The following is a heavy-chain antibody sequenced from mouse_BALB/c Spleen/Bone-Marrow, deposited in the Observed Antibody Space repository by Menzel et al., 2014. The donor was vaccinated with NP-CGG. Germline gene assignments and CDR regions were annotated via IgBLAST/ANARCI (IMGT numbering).Heavy chain of an antibody. V-gene: IGHV2-9*02. D-gene: IGHD1-2*01. CDR1: GLSLTSYG. CDR2: IWAGGST. J-gene: IGHJ2*01. CDR3: ARGFHLDY. Sequence: VQGVESGPGLVAPSQSLSITCTVSGLSLTSYGVHWVRQPPGKGLEWLGVIWAGGSTNYNSALMYSLSISKDDSKSQVFVKMNSLQTDDTAMYYCARGFHLDYWGQGTTLTVSS.